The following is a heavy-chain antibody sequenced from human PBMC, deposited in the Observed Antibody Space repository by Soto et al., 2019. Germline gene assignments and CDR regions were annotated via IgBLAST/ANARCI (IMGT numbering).Heavy chain of an antibody. CDR1: GGTFSSYA. CDR2: IIPIFGTA. CDR3: AREVAVTHAFDI. D-gene: IGHD4-4*01. J-gene: IGHJ3*02. Sequence: SVKVSCKASGGTFSSYAISWVRQAPGQGLEWMGGIIPIFGTANYAQKFQGRVTITADESTSTAYMELSSLRSEDTAVYYCAREVAVTHAFDIWGQGTMVTVSS. V-gene: IGHV1-69*13.